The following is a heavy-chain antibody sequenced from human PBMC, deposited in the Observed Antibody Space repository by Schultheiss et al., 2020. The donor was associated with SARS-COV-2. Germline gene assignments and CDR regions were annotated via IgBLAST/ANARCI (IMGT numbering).Heavy chain of an antibody. J-gene: IGHJ5*02. CDR3: ARGTTGWFDP. Sequence: ASVKVSCKASGYTFTGYYMHWVRQAPGQGLEWMGWINPNSGGTNYAQKFQGRVTMTRNTSISTAYMELSSLRSEDTAVYYCARGTTGWFDPWGQGTLVTVSS. V-gene: IGHV1-2*02. D-gene: IGHD2/OR15-2a*01. CDR1: GYTFTGYY. CDR2: INPNSGGT.